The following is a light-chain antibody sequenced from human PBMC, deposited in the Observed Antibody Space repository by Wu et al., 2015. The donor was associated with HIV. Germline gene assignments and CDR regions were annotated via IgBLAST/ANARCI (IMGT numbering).Light chain of an antibody. J-gene: IGKJ1*01. CDR2: GAS. Sequence: EIVMTQSPATLSVSPGERATLSCRASQSVSSNLAWYQQKPGQAPRLLIYGASTRATGIPARFSGSGSGTEFTLTISSMQSEDFAVYYCLQYNNWPRTFGHGTKVDIK. CDR3: LQYNNWPRT. V-gene: IGKV3-15*01. CDR1: QSVSSN.